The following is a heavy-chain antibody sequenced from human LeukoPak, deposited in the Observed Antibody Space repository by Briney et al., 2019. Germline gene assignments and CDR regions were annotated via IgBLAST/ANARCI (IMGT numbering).Heavy chain of an antibody. CDR3: ASRKLGNDY. J-gene: IGHJ4*02. CDR2: IYTSGST. V-gene: IGHV4-61*02. CDR1: GGSISSGSYY. Sequence: PSETLSLTCTVSGGSISSGSYYWSWIRQPAGKGLEWIGRIYTSGSTNYNPSLKSRVTISVDTSKNQFSLKLSSVTAADTAVYYCASRKLGNDYWGQGTLVTVSS. D-gene: IGHD7-27*01.